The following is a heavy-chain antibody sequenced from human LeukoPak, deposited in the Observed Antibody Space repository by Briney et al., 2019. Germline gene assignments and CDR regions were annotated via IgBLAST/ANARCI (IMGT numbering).Heavy chain of an antibody. CDR3: ARNYD. Sequence: GGSLRLSCAASGFTFSSHWLSWVRQAPGKGLEWVANIKQDGSDKYYVDSVKGRFIISRDNAKNSLYLQMNSLRAEDTAVYYCARNYDWGQGTLVTVSS. CDR2: IKQDGSDK. CDR1: GFTFSSHW. D-gene: IGHD3-16*01. V-gene: IGHV3-7*04. J-gene: IGHJ4*02.